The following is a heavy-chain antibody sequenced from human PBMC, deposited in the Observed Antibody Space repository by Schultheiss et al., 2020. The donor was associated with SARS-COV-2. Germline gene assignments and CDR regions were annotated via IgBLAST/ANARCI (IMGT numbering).Heavy chain of an antibody. Sequence: GGSLRLSCAASGFTVSSNYMSWVRQAPGKGLEWVSAISGSGGSTYYADSVKGRFTISRDNSKNTLYLQMNSLRAEDTAVYYCVKGIAAAGTVFDYWGQGTLVTVSS. V-gene: IGHV3-23*01. CDR3: VKGIAAAGTVFDY. CDR1: GFTVSSNY. CDR2: ISGSGGST. J-gene: IGHJ4*02. D-gene: IGHD6-13*01.